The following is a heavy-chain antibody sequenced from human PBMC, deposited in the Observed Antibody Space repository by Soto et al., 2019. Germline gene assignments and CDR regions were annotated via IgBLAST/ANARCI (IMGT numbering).Heavy chain of an antibody. Sequence: GPVKVSCKASGYSFTDYHIHWVRQAPGQGLEWLGRINPKSGGTSTAQKFQGWVTMTRDRSISTVYMELTRLRSDDTAVYFCARGHSTDCSNGVCSFFYNHEMDVWGQGTTVTVSS. D-gene: IGHD2-8*01. CDR1: GYSFTDYH. CDR3: ARGHSTDCSNGVCSFFYNHEMDV. V-gene: IGHV1-2*04. J-gene: IGHJ6*02. CDR2: INPKSGGT.